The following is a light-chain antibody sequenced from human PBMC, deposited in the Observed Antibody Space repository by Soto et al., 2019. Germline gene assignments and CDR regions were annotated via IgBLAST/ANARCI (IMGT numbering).Light chain of an antibody. CDR3: CSYAGSSTFYV. Sequence: QSVLTQPASVSGSPGQSITISCTGTSSDVGSYNLVSWYQQHPGKVPKLMIFEVSKRPSGVSNRFSGSKSGDTASLTISGLQAEDGADYYCCSYAGSSTFYVFGTGTKVTVL. J-gene: IGLJ1*01. CDR1: SSDVGSYNL. CDR2: EVS. V-gene: IGLV2-23*02.